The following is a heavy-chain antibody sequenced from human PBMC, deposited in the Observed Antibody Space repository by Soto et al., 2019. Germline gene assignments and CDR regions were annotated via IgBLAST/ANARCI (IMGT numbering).Heavy chain of an antibody. V-gene: IGHV3-33*01. CDR3: ARDHVAVAGENYFDY. CDR2: IWYDGSNK. Sequence: GGSLRLSCAASGFTFSSYGMHWVRQAPGKGLEWVAVIWYDGSNKYYADSVKGRFTISRDNSKNTLYLQMNSLRAEDTAVYYCARDHVAVAGENYFDYWGQGTLVTVSS. J-gene: IGHJ4*02. CDR1: GFTFSSYG. D-gene: IGHD6-19*01.